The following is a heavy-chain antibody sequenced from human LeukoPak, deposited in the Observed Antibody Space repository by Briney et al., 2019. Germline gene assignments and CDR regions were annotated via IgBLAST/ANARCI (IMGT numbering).Heavy chain of an antibody. Sequence: GGSLRLSCAASGFTFNNYAMNWVRQAPGKGLEWVSSISGGGETTYYADSAKGRFTISRDNSQNTLYLQMNSLRAEDMAVYYCARDYADYVGYFFFDYWGQGTLVTVSS. CDR2: ISGGGETT. J-gene: IGHJ4*02. CDR1: GFTFNNYA. D-gene: IGHD4-17*01. CDR3: ARDYADYVGYFFFDY. V-gene: IGHV3-23*01.